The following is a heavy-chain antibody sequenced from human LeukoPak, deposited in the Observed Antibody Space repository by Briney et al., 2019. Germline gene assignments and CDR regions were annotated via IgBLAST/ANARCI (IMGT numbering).Heavy chain of an antibody. V-gene: IGHV4-59*01. J-gene: IGHJ4*02. Sequence: KASETLSLTCTVSGGSIKSYFWNWIRQPPGKGLEWIGYIYNGGSTKYNPSHKSRVTISADTSKNQFSLTLSSVTAADTALYYCARESSNHLGGYFDLWGQGTLVTVSS. CDR1: GGSIKSYF. CDR2: IYNGGST. CDR3: ARESSNHLGGYFDL. D-gene: IGHD2-15*01.